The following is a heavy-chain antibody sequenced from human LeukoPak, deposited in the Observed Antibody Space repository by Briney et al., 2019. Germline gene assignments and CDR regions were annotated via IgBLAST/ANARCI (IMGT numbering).Heavy chain of an antibody. Sequence: SVKVSCKASGGTFSSYAISWVRQALGQGLEWMGGIIPIFGTANYAQKFQGRVTITADESTSTAYMELRSLRSDDTAVYYCARTPTGHYGSSGYFPYYFDYWGQGTLVTASS. D-gene: IGHD3-22*01. CDR2: IIPIFGTA. CDR3: ARTPTGHYGSSGYFPYYFDY. J-gene: IGHJ4*02. CDR1: GGTFSSYA. V-gene: IGHV1-69*13.